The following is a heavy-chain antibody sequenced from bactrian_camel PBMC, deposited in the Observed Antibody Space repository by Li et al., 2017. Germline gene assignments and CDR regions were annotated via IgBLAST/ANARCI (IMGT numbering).Heavy chain of an antibody. CDR3: AGHTSFGGSGFECLSMKDSGFRY. V-gene: IGHV3S31*01. CDR2: IMQDSPRA. J-gene: IGHJ4*01. D-gene: IGHD6*01. Sequence: VQLVESGGGSAQPGESLRLSCAASGFTFKNFPMTWVRQRPGQGLEWVASIMQDSPRAEYSDSVKGRFTISRDNAKNTLYLQMNSLKPEDTAMYYCAGHTSFGGSGFECLSMKDSGFRYWGQGTQVTVS. CDR1: GFTFKNFP.